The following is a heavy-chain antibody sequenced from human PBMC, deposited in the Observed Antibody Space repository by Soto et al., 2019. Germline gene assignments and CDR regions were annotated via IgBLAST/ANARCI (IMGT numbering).Heavy chain of an antibody. CDR2: ISSSSSTI. V-gene: IGHV3-48*01. CDR1: GFTFSSYS. J-gene: IGHJ5*02. Sequence: EVQLVESGGGLVQPGGSLRLSCAASGFTFSSYSMNWVRQAPGKGLEWVSYISSSSSTIYYADSVKGRFTISRDNAKNSLYLQMTSLRAEDTAVYYCARHPERIAQIGWFDPWGQVTLVTVSS. D-gene: IGHD1-1*01. CDR3: ARHPERIAQIGWFDP.